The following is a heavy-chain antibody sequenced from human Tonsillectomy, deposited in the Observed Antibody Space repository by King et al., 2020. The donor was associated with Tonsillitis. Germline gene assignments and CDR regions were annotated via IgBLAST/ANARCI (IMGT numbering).Heavy chain of an antibody. CDR2: IYYSGST. J-gene: IGHJ2*01. V-gene: IGHV4-39*01. CDR3: ASNCYDSSGSYWYFDL. D-gene: IGHD3-22*01. Sequence: QLQESGPGLVKPSETLSLTCTVSGGSIISSSYYWGWIRQPPGKGLEWIGSIYYSGSTYYNPSLKSRVTISVDTSKNQFSLKLSSVTAADTAVYYFASNCYDSSGSYWYFDLWGRGTLVTVSS. CDR1: GGSIISSSYY.